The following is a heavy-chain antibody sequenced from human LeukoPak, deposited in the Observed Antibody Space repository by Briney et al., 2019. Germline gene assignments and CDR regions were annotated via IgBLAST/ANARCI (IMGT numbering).Heavy chain of an antibody. CDR1: VEPFSGYY. D-gene: IGHD3-22*01. V-gene: IGHV4-34*01. J-gene: IGHJ4*02. CDR2: INHSGGT. Sequence: PSETLSLTCAVYVEPFSGYYWSWIRQPPGKGLEWIGEINHSGGTNYNPSLKSRVTISVDTSKNQFSLKLSSVTAADTAVYYCATSVVVVIPYYFDYWGQGTLVTVSS. CDR3: ATSVVVVIPYYFDY.